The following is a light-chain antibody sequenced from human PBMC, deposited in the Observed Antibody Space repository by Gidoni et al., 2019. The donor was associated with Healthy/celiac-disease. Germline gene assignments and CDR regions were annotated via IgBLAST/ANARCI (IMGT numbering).Light chain of an antibody. CDR2: LGS. V-gene: IGKV2-28*01. J-gene: IGKJ3*01. CDR1: QSLLHSNGYNY. CDR3: MQALQTPFT. Sequence: DIVMTQSPLSLPVTPGEPASISCRSSQSLLHSNGYNYLDWYLQKPGQSPQLLIYLGSNRAAGGPDRVSGSGSGTDFTLKISRVEAEDDGVYYCMQALQTPFTFGPGTKVDIK.